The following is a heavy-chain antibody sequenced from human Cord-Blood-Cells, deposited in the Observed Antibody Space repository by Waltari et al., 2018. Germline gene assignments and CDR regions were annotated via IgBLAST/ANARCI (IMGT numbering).Heavy chain of an antibody. J-gene: IGHJ4*02. D-gene: IGHD6-6*01. CDR2: IYYSGST. CDR3: ARLGIAARYYFDY. V-gene: IGHV4-39*01. Sequence: QLQLQESGPGLVKPSETLSLTCTVSGGSISSSSYYWGWIRQPPGKGLEWIGSIYYSGSTYYNPSLKSRVTISVDTSKNQFSLKLSSVTAADTAVYYCARLGIAARYYFDYWGQGTLVTVSS. CDR1: GGSISSSSYY.